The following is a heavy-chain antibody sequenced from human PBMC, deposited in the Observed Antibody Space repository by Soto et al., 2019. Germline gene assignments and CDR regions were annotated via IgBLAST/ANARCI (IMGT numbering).Heavy chain of an antibody. Sequence: SQTLSLTCVISGDSVSSNSAAWNWIRQSPSRGLEWLGRTYYRSKWYNDYAVSVKSRITINPDTSKNQFSLQLNSVTPEDTAVYYCARDLSTRQWLPPPNWFDLWGQGTLVTVSS. V-gene: IGHV6-1*01. D-gene: IGHD6-19*01. CDR2: TYYRSKWYN. CDR3: ARDLSTRQWLPPPNWFDL. CDR1: GDSVSSNSAA. J-gene: IGHJ5*02.